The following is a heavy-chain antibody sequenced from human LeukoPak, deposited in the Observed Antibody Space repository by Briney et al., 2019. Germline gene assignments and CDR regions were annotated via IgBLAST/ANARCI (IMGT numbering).Heavy chain of an antibody. CDR2: ISASGGST. D-gene: IGHD3-3*01. Sequence: GGSLRLSCAASGFTVSSNYMNWVRQAPGKGLEWVSAISASGGSTYHADSVKGRFTISRDNSQNTLYLEMKSLRVEDTAVYYCAKDRDYDFWSGKLFDPWGQGTSVTVS. J-gene: IGHJ5*02. CDR3: AKDRDYDFWSGKLFDP. V-gene: IGHV3-23*01. CDR1: GFTVSSNY.